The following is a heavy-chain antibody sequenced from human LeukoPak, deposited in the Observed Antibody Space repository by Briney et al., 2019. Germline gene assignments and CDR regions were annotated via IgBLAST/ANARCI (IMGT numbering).Heavy chain of an antibody. Sequence: GGSLRLSCAASGFTFSSYSMNWVRQAPGKGLEWVSSISSSSSYIYYADSVKGRFTISRDNAKNSLYLQMNSLRAEDTAVYYCARAFTGAAGFDYWGQGTLVTVSS. CDR2: ISSSSSYI. CDR3: ARAFTGAAGFDY. CDR1: GFTFSSYS. J-gene: IGHJ4*02. V-gene: IGHV3-21*01. D-gene: IGHD1-26*01.